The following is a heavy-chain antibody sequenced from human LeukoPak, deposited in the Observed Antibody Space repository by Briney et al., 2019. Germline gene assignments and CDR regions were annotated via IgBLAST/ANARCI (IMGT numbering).Heavy chain of an antibody. D-gene: IGHD2-21*01. CDR2: INRDGTEK. V-gene: IGHV3-7*04. CDR3: VRGDWYFES. J-gene: IGHJ4*02. CDR1: GFNFSDSR. Sequence: GGSLILSCATSGFNFSDSRMTWVRQAPGKGLQWVANINRDGTEKHFLDSVEGRFTISRDNAKKSLYLLMNSLRPQDTAVYFCVRGDWYFESWGQGTLVTVSS.